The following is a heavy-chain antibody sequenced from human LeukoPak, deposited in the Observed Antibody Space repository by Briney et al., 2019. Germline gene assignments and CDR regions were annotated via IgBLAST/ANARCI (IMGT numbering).Heavy chain of an antibody. CDR3: AKEGYSTYYGFWSGYYDYYYYGMDV. D-gene: IGHD3-3*01. V-gene: IGHV3-23*01. CDR1: GFTFSSYA. J-gene: IGHJ6*02. Sequence: GGSLRLSCAASGFTFSSYAMSWVRQAPGKGLEWVSAISGSGGSTYYADSVKGRFTISRDNSKNTLYLQMNSLRAEDTAVYYCAKEGYSTYYGFWSGYYDYYYYGMDVWGQGTTVTVSS. CDR2: ISGSGGST.